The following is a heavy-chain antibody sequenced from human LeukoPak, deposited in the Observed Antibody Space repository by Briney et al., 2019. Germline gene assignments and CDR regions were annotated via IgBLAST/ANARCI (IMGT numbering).Heavy chain of an antibody. Sequence: GGSLRLSCAASGFTFSSYSMNWVRQAPGKGLEWVSSISSSSSYIYYADSVKGRFTISRDNAKNSLYLQMNSLRAVDTAVYYCARGYSSSRSNWFDPWGQGTLVTVSS. J-gene: IGHJ5*02. CDR3: ARGYSSSRSNWFDP. CDR2: ISSSSSYI. D-gene: IGHD6-6*01. CDR1: GFTFSSYS. V-gene: IGHV3-21*01.